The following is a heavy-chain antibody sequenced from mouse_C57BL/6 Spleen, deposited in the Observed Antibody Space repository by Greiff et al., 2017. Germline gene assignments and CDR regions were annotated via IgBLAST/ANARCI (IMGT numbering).Heavy chain of an antibody. J-gene: IGHJ4*01. CDR1: GYSLTSYG. Sequence: QVQLKQSGPGLVQPSQSLSITCTVSGYSLTSYGVHWVRQSPGKGLEWLGVIWRGGSTDYNAAFMSRLSITKANSKSQVFFNMTSLQAAATAICDCAKLLTRPRAMDYWGQGTSVTVSS. CDR3: AKLLTRPRAMDY. CDR2: IWRGGST. V-gene: IGHV2-5*01.